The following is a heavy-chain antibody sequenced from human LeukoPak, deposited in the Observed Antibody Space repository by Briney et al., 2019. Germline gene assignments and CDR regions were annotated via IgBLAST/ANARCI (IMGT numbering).Heavy chain of an antibody. Sequence: PGGSLRLSCAASGFTFGSYSMNWVRQAPGKGLEWLSYISSSSSTIYYADSVKGRFTISRDNAKNSLYLQMNSLRAEDTAVYYCAKDQSDYGRGYFDYWGQGTLVTVSS. CDR1: GFTFGSYS. D-gene: IGHD4-17*01. CDR2: ISSSSSTI. V-gene: IGHV3-48*01. J-gene: IGHJ4*02. CDR3: AKDQSDYGRGYFDY.